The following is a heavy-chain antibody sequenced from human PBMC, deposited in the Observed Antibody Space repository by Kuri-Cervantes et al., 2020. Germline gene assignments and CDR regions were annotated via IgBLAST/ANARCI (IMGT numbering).Heavy chain of an antibody. J-gene: IGHJ4*02. D-gene: IGHD6-13*01. CDR3: AREGDPGGAAAGTFDY. CDR1: GGTFSSYA. CDR2: IIPIFGTA. V-gene: IGHV1-69*13. Sequence: SVKVSCKASGGTFSSYAISWVRQAPGQGLEWMGGIIPIFGTANYAQKFQGRVTITADESTSTAYMELSSLRSEDTAVYYCAREGDPGGAAAGTFDYWGQGTLVTVSS.